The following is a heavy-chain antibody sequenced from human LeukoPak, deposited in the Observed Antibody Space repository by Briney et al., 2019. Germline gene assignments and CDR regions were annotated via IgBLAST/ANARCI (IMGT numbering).Heavy chain of an antibody. CDR3: ARDLMDSSGYYPYYFDY. Sequence: SETLSLTCTVSGGSISNYCWSWIRQPPGKGLEWLGSIYYSGSTYYNPSLKSRVTISVDTSKNQFSLKLSSVTAADTAVYYCARDLMDSSGYYPYYFDYWGQGTLVTVSS. D-gene: IGHD3-22*01. V-gene: IGHV4-39*07. J-gene: IGHJ4*02. CDR2: IYYSGST. CDR1: GGSISNYC.